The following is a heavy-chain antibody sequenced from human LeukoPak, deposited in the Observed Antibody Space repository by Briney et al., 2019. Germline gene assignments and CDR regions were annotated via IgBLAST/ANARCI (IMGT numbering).Heavy chain of an antibody. D-gene: IGHD5-18*01. V-gene: IGHV3-23*01. CDR2: ISGSGGST. J-gene: IGHJ4*02. CDR1: GFTFSSYA. Sequence: PGGSLRLSCAASGFTFSSYAMSWVRQAPGKGLVWVSAISGSGGSTYYADSVKGRFTISRDNSKNTLYLQMNSLRAEDTAVYYCAKDLKVDTAMVKVGYWGQGTLVTVSS. CDR3: AKDLKVDTAMVKVGY.